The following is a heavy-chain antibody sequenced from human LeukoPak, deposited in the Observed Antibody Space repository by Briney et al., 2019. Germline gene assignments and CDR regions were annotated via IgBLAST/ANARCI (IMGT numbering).Heavy chain of an antibody. CDR3: ARHLGYCSSTSCYADKVDY. CDR1: GGSFSGKY. V-gene: IGHV4-39*01. D-gene: IGHD2-2*01. Sequence: SETLSLTCAVYGGSFSGKYWTWIRQPPGKGLEWIGCIYYSGSTYYNPSLKSRVTISVDTSKNQFSLKLSSVTAADTAVYYCARHLGYCSSTSCYADKVDYWGQGTLVTVSS. J-gene: IGHJ4*02. CDR2: IYYSGST.